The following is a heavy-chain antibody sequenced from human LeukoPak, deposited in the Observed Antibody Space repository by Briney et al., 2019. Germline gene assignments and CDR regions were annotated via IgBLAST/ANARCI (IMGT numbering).Heavy chain of an antibody. J-gene: IGHJ4*02. CDR2: FSGSGGDT. D-gene: IGHD6-19*01. CDR1: GFTFSSYA. Sequence: PGGSLRLSCAASGFTFSSYAMSWDRQAPGKGLEWVSAFSGSGGDTYYADSVKGRFTISRDNSKNTVYLQLNSLRADDTAVYYCAKGGRGWYQTYYFDYWGQGTLVTVSS. CDR3: AKGGRGWYQTYYFDY. V-gene: IGHV3-23*01.